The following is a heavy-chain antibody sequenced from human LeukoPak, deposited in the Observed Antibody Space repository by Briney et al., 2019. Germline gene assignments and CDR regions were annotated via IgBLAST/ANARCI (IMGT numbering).Heavy chain of an antibody. CDR3: ARDDVLWFGESHYHYGLDV. D-gene: IGHD3-10*01. J-gene: IGHJ6*02. CDR2: ISAFNGNT. Sequence: ASVKVSCKAFGYTLSSYGISWMRQAPGQGLECMGWISAFNGNTTYAQNLQGRVTMTTDTSTGTAYKELRSLRSDDTAVYYCARDDVLWFGESHYHYGLDVWGQGTTVSVS. CDR1: GYTLSSYG. V-gene: IGHV1-18*01.